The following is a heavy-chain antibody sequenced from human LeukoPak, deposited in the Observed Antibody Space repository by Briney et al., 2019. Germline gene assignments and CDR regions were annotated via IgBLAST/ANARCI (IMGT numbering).Heavy chain of an antibody. CDR1: GGSFSGYY. D-gene: IGHD6-19*01. Sequence: SETLSLTCAVYGGSFSGYYWSWIRQPPGKGLEWIGEINHSGSTNYNPSLKSRVTISVDTSKNQFSLKLSSVTAADTAVYYCARARPPRYGSGWPNDYWGQGTLVTVSS. J-gene: IGHJ4*02. CDR3: ARARPPRYGSGWPNDY. CDR2: INHSGST. V-gene: IGHV4-34*01.